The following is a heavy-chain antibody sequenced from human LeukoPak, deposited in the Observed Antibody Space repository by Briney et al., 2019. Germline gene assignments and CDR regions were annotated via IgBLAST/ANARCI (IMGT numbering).Heavy chain of an antibody. Sequence: SETLSLTCAVYGGSFSGYYWSWIRQPPGKGLEWIGEINHSGSTNYNPSLKSRVTISVDTSKNQFSLKLSSVTAADTAVYYCARVAPWLSYDSSGYYSRNAFDIWGQGTMVTVSS. D-gene: IGHD3-22*01. CDR2: INHSGST. J-gene: IGHJ3*02. CDR3: ARVAPWLSYDSSGYYSRNAFDI. CDR1: GGSFSGYY. V-gene: IGHV4-34*01.